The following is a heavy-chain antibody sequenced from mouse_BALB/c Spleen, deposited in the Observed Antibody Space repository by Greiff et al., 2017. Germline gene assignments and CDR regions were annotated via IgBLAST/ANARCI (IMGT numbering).Heavy chain of an antibody. CDR1: GISITTGNYR. Sequence: EVQLQQSGPGLVKPSQTVSLTCTVTGISITTGNYRWSWIRQFPGNKLEWIGYIYYSGTITYNPSLTSRTTITRDTSKNQFFLEMNSLTAEDTATYYCARDGATVYWYFDVWGAGTTVTVSS. CDR3: ARDGATVYWYFDV. J-gene: IGHJ1*01. CDR2: IYYSGTI. D-gene: IGHD1-1*01. V-gene: IGHV3-5*02.